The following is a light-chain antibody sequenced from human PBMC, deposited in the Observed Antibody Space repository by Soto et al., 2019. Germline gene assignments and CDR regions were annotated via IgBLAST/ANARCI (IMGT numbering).Light chain of an antibody. CDR2: ATS. V-gene: IGKV1-39*01. J-gene: IGKJ1*01. Sequence: DIQMTQSPSSLSASIGDRVTISCRASQDISSSLNWYQHKPGKAPRLLIYATSSLQSGVPSRFRGSGSGTDFTLTISSLQPEDFATYYCQQSFSTPGTFGQGTKVDI. CDR1: QDISSS. CDR3: QQSFSTPGT.